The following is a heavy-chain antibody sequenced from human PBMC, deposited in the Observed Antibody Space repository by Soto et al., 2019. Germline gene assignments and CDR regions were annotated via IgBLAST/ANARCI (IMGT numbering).Heavy chain of an antibody. D-gene: IGHD5-12*01. Sequence: QVPLVQSGAEVKKPGASVKVSCKASGYTFTSYGISWVRQAPGQGLEWMGWISAYNGNTNYAQKLQGRVTMTTDTSTSTAYMELRSLRSDETAVYYCAREAFLMRWLHEGPGDAFDIWGQGTMVTVSS. V-gene: IGHV1-18*01. CDR3: AREAFLMRWLHEGPGDAFDI. J-gene: IGHJ3*02. CDR2: ISAYNGNT. CDR1: GYTFTSYG.